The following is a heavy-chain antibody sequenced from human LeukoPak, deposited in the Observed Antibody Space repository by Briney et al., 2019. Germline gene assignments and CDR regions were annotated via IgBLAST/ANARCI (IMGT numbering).Heavy chain of an antibody. CDR1: GGYIINVGYY. J-gene: IGHJ4*02. Sequence: SETLSLTSTVSGGYIINVGYYWSWIRQYPGKGLEWIGYTYYSGSTYYNPSLKSRATILVDRSKNQFSLKLSSVTAADTAVYYCARELAGTTVYFDYWGQGTLVTVSS. V-gene: IGHV4-31*03. CDR2: TYYSGST. CDR3: ARELAGTTVYFDY. D-gene: IGHD1-7*01.